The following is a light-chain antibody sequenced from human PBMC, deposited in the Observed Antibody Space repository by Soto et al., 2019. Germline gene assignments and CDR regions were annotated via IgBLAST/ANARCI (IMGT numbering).Light chain of an antibody. J-gene: IGKJ4*01. CDR1: QSVSSY. Sequence: EIVFTQSPVTLSLSPGERATLSCMASQSVSSYLVWYQQKRGQAPRLLIYDASNRATGIPARFSGSGSGTDFTLTISSLEPEDFAVYYCQQRSTWPLTCGGGTKGDIK. CDR3: QQRSTWPLT. V-gene: IGKV3-11*01. CDR2: DAS.